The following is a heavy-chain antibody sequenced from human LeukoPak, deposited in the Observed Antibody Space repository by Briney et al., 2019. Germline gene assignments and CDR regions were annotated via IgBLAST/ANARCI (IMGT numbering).Heavy chain of an antibody. CDR1: GGSISSVIYY. Sequence: SETLSLTCTVSGGSISSVIYYWAWIRQPPGEGLEWIGTLFYGGKTYSNPSLQSRVTMSIDTSKTQFSLKLSSVTAADTAVYYCVRRRYYDAFDIWGQGTMVTVSS. D-gene: IGHD3-10*01. V-gene: IGHV4-39*01. J-gene: IGHJ3*02. CDR2: LFYGGKT. CDR3: VRRRYYDAFDI.